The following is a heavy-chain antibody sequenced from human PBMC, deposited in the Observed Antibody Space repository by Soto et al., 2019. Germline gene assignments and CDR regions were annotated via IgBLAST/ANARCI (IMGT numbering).Heavy chain of an antibody. D-gene: IGHD6-19*01. CDR1: ESTFSSFG. Sequence: GGSLRLSCATSESTFSSFGMHWVRQAPGKGLEWVAVISYDGSNKYYADSVKGRFTISRDNSKNTMYLQMNSLRADDTAVYYCAREENVEFRLTRNCFERWGQGTMVTV. J-gene: IGHJ3*02. CDR3: AREENVEFRLTRNCFER. V-gene: IGHV3-30*19. CDR2: ISYDGSNK.